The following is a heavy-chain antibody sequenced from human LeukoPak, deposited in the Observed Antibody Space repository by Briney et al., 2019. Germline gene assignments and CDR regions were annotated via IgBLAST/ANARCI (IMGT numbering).Heavy chain of an antibody. D-gene: IGHD5-12*01. V-gene: IGHV3-23*01. CDR2: FTGSGGGS. CDR1: GFTFSSSG. CDR3: TKWNGYADY. Sequence: GGSLRLSCAASGFTFSSSGLTWVRQAPGKGLEWVSGFTGSGGGSFYVDSVKGRFTISRDDSKDTAYLHMNSLRTEDSALYYCTKWNGYADYWGQGTLVTVSS. J-gene: IGHJ4*02.